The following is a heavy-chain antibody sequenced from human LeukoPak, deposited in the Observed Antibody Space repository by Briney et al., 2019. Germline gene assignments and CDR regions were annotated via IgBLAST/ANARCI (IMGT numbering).Heavy chain of an antibody. CDR1: GYSFTSYW. CDR2: IYPGDSDT. V-gene: IGHV5-51*01. D-gene: IGHD1-20*01. CDR3: ARREGITGNTKWFDP. J-gene: IGHJ5*02. Sequence: GESLKISCKGSGYSFTSYWIGWVRQMPREGLKWMGIIYPGDSDTRYSPSFQGQVTISVDKSISTAYLQWSSLKASDTAMYYCARREGITGNTKWFDPWGQGTLVTVSS.